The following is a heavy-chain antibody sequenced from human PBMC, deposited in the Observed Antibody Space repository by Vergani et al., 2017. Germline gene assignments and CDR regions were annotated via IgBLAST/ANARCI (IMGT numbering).Heavy chain of an antibody. Sequence: EVQLLESGGGLVQPGGSLRLSCAASGFTFSSYAMSWVRQAPGKGLEWVSAISGSGGSTYYADSVKGRFTISRDNSKNTLYLQMNSLRAEDTAVYYCARESDTVTTIYYYGMDVWGQGTTVTVSS. V-gene: IGHV3-23*01. CDR3: ARESDTVTTIYYYGMDV. D-gene: IGHD4-17*01. J-gene: IGHJ6*02. CDR2: ISGSGGST. CDR1: GFTFSSYA.